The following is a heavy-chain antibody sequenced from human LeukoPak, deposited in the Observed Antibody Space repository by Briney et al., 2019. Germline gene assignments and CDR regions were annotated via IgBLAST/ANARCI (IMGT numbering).Heavy chain of an antibody. CDR3: ARVLAYCGGDCYPFDY. CDR2: MNPNSGNT. V-gene: IGHV1-8*03. CDR1: GYTFTSYD. Sequence: ASVTVSCKASGYTFTSYDINWVRQAPGQGLEWMGWMNPNSGNTGYAQKFQGRVTITRNTSISTAYMELSSLRSEDTAVYYCARVLAYCGGDCYPFDYWGQGTLVTVSS. D-gene: IGHD2-21*01. J-gene: IGHJ4*02.